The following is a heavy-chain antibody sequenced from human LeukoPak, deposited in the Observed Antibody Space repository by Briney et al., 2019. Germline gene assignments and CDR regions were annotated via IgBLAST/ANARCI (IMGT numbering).Heavy chain of an antibody. CDR1: GFTFSSYS. J-gene: IGHJ4*02. D-gene: IGHD3-22*01. V-gene: IGHV3-21*01. CDR3: ARPRSYYYDSSGYYFDY. CDR2: ISSRSSYI. Sequence: GGSLRLSCAASGFTFSSYSMNWVRQAPGKGLEWVSSISSRSSYINYADSVKGRFTISRDNSKNTLYLQMNSLRAEDTAVYYCARPRSYYYDSSGYYFDYWGQGTLVTVSS.